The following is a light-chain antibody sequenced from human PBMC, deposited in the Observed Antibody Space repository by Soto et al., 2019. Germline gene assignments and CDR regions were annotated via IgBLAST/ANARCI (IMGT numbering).Light chain of an antibody. CDR2: GAS. J-gene: IGKJ4*01. CDR3: QQYNNWPPNT. CDR1: QSVSSN. Sequence: EIVMTQSPATLSVSXXXXATLSCRASQSVSSNLAWYQQKPGQAPRLLIYGASTRATGIPARFSGSGSGTEFTLTISSLQSEDFAVYYCQQYNNWPPNTFGGGTKVEIK. V-gene: IGKV3-15*01.